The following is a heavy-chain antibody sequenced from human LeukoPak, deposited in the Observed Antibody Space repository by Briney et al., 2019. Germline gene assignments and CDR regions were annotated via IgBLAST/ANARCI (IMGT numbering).Heavy chain of an antibody. D-gene: IGHD3-16*01. CDR2: INHSGST. Sequence: SETLSLTCAVYGGSFSGYYWSWIRQPPGKGLEWIGEINHSGSTNYNPSLKSRVTISVDTSKNQFSLKLSSVTAADTAVYYCARKGSLGYFDYWGQGTLVTVSS. J-gene: IGHJ4*02. CDR1: GGSFSGYY. CDR3: ARKGSLGYFDY. V-gene: IGHV4-34*01.